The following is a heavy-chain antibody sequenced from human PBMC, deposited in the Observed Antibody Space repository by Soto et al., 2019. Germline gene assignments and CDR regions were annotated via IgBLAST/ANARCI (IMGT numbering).Heavy chain of an antibody. CDR1: GFTFSSYS. V-gene: IGHV3-21*01. CDR3: ASHDCSSTSCYVWFDP. CDR2: ISSSSSYI. J-gene: IGHJ5*02. Sequence: GGSLRLSCAASGFTFSSYSMNWVRQAPGKGLEWVSSISSSSSYIYYADSVKGRFTISRDNAKNSLYLQMNSLRAEDTAVYYCASHDCSSTSCYVWFDPWGQGTLVTVSS. D-gene: IGHD2-2*01.